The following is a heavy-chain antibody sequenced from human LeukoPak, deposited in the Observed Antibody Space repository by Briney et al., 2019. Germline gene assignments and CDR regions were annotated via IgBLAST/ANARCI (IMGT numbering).Heavy chain of an antibody. J-gene: IGHJ4*02. CDR3: ARSYSGYDYPDY. Sequence: GESLKISCKGFGYIFPSYWITWVRQLPGKGLEWMGRIDPSDSYTNYSPSSQGHVTISADKSISTAYLQWSSLKASDTAMYYCARSYSGYDYPDYWGQGTLVTVSS. CDR1: GYIFPSYW. V-gene: IGHV5-10-1*01. D-gene: IGHD5-12*01. CDR2: IDPSDSYT.